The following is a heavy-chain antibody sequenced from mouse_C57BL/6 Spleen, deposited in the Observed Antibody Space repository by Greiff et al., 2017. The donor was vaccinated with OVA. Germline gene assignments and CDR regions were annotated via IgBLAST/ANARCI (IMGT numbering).Heavy chain of an antibody. D-gene: IGHD2-2*01. CDR2: ISYDGSN. CDR1: GYSITSGYY. V-gene: IGHV3-6*01. Sequence: EVQLQQSGPGLVKPSQSLSLTCSVTGYSITSGYYWNWIRQFPGNKLEWMVYISYDGSNNYNSSLKNRISITRDTSKHQFFLKLTSVTTEDTATYYCASATMVTGMDYWGQGTSVTVSS. CDR3: ASATMVTGMDY. J-gene: IGHJ4*01.